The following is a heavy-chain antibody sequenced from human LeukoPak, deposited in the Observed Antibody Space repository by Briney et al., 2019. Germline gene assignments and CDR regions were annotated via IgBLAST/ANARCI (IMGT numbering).Heavy chain of an antibody. CDR3: ADSDGYYYDV. V-gene: IGHV3-30-3*01. Sequence: QPGRSLRLSCVASGFTSGFTFSYYAMHWVRQAPGKGLEWVAFISNDGCNRYFANSVKGRFTISRDNSKNTVYLQMNSLGAEDTAVYYCADSDGYYYDVWGQGTLVTVS. CDR2: ISNDGCNR. J-gene: IGHJ4*02. CDR1: GFTFSYYA. D-gene: IGHD2-15*01.